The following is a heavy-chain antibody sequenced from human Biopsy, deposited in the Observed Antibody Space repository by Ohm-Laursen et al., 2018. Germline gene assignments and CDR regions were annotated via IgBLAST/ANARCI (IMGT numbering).Heavy chain of an antibody. J-gene: IGHJ5*02. CDR1: GYSFSTYD. CDR2: MIPSSGKT. Sequence: ASVKVSCNASGYSFSTYDVNWVRQARGQGLEWMGWMIPSSGKTGYAQRFQGRVTLTMTTSISTAYMELSGLRSEDTAVYFCAGGYSRRVSNFEASIYWFDTWGQGTLVTVSS. D-gene: IGHD6-6*01. V-gene: IGHV1-8*01. CDR3: AGGYSRRVSNFEASIYWFDT.